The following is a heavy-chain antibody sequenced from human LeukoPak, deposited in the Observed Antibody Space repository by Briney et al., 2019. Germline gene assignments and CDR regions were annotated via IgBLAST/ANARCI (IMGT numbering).Heavy chain of an antibody. CDR2: IYYSGSA. J-gene: IGHJ4*02. D-gene: IGHD6-19*01. Sequence: PSETLSLTCTVSGGSISGFYWGWIRQPPGKGLEWIGFIYYSGSANYNPSLKSRVTMSVDMSKNHFSLKLSSVAAADTAFYYCARDRDSSGWFDYWGQGALVTASS. CDR3: ARDRDSSGWFDY. V-gene: IGHV4-59*01. CDR1: GGSISGFY.